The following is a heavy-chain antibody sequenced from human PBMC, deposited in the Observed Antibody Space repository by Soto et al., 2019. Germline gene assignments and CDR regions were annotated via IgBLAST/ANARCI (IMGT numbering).Heavy chain of an antibody. J-gene: IGHJ6*02. CDR3: AKGADSSLDYYYYGMDV. V-gene: IGHV3-23*01. CDR1: GFTFSSYA. CDR2: ISGSGGST. Sequence: GGSLRLSCAASGFTFSSYAMSWVRQAPGKGLEWVSAISGSGGSTYYADSVKGRFTISRDNSKNTLYLQMNSLRAEDTAVYYCAKGADSSLDYYYYGMDVWGQGTTVTVSS. D-gene: IGHD3-22*01.